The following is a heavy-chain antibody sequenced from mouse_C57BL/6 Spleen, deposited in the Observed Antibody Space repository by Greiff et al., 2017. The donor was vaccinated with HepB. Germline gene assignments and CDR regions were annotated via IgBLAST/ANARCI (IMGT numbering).Heavy chain of an antibody. CDR1: GYAFTNYL. Sequence: VQLQQSGAELVRPGTSVKVSCKASGYAFTNYLIEWVKQRPGQGLEWIGVINPGSGGTNYNEKFKGKATLTADKSSSTAYMQLSSLTSEDSAVYFCASRITTVVATDCWGQGTTLTVSS. D-gene: IGHD1-1*01. J-gene: IGHJ2*01. CDR2: INPGSGGT. V-gene: IGHV1-54*01. CDR3: ASRITTVVATDC.